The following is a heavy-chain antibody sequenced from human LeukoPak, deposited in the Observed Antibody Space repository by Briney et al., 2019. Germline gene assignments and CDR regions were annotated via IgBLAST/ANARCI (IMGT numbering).Heavy chain of an antibody. CDR2: ISGGGGGT. D-gene: IGHD6-6*01. V-gene: IGHV3-23*01. CDR1: GFAFSIYV. CDR3: AKEDRSSSRSYFAY. J-gene: IGHJ4*02. Sequence: PGGSLRLSCAASGFAFSIYVMSWVRQAPAMGLEWVSSISGGGGGTYYADSVKGRFTISRDNAKNTLYLQMNSLRAVDTAVYYCAKEDRSSSRSYFAYWGQGALVTVSS.